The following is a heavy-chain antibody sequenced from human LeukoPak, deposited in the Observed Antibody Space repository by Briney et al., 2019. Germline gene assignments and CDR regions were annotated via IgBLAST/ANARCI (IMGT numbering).Heavy chain of an antibody. J-gene: IGHJ6*04. CDR2: VHYDGDYK. Sequence: GGSLRLSCAASGFTFNGYVMHWVRQAPGKGLEWVAFVHYDGDYKNYTDSVKGRFTISRDNSKNTLYLEMNSLTPEDTAAYYCAKGRARDVGGKGTTVTVSS. V-gene: IGHV3-30*02. CDR3: AKGRARDV. CDR1: GFTFNGYV.